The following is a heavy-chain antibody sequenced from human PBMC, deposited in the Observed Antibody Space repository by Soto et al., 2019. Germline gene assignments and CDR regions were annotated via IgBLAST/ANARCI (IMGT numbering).Heavy chain of an antibody. CDR1: GYSFTSYC. CDR2: IDPSDSYT. V-gene: IGHV5-10-1*01. J-gene: IGHJ5*02. Sequence: EVQLVQSGAEVKKPGESLRISCKGSGYSFTSYCISWVRQMPGKGLEWMGRIDPSDSYTNYSPSFQGHVTISADKSISTAYLQWSSLKASDTAMYYCASHGGGELNWFDPWGQGTLVTVSS. CDR3: ASHGGGELNWFDP. D-gene: IGHD2-21*01.